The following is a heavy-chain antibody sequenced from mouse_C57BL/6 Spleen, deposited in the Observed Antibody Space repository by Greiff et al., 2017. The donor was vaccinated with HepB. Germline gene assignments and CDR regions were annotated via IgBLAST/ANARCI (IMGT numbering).Heavy chain of an antibody. J-gene: IGHJ3*01. CDR2: INPNYGTT. CDR1: GYSFTDYN. D-gene: IGHD2-4*01. CDR3: SRQGDYDAWFAY. Sequence: EVQLQQSGPELVKPGASVKISCKASGYSFTDYNMNWVKQSNGKSLEWIGVINPNYGTTSYNQKFKGKATFTVDQSSSTAYMQLNSLTSEDAAVYYYSRQGDYDAWFAYWGQGTLVTVSA. V-gene: IGHV1-39*01.